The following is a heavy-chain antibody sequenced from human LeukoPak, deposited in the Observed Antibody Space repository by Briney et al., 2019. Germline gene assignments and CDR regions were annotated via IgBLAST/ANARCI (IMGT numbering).Heavy chain of an antibody. CDR3: ARGDNHDAFDI. Sequence: PSETLSLTCAVYGGSFSGYYWSWIRQPPGKGLEWIGEINHSGSTNYNPSLKSRVTISVDTSKNQFSLKLSSVTAADTAVYYCARGDNHDAFDIWGQGTMVTVSS. J-gene: IGHJ3*02. V-gene: IGHV4-34*01. CDR1: GGSFSGYY. D-gene: IGHD2-15*01. CDR2: INHSGST.